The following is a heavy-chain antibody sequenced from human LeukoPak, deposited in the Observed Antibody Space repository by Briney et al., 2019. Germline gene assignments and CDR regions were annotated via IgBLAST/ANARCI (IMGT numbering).Heavy chain of an antibody. D-gene: IGHD6-19*01. V-gene: IGHV4-59*01. CDR1: GGSFSGYH. J-gene: IGHJ4*02. CDR2: IFYSGST. Sequence: SETLSLTCAVYGGSFSGYHWSWIRQPPGKGLEWIGHIFYSGSTNYNPSLKSRVTISVDTSKNQFSLKLSSVTAADTAVYYCARVTGGWSLPYFDYWGQGTLVTVSS. CDR3: ARVTGGWSLPYFDY.